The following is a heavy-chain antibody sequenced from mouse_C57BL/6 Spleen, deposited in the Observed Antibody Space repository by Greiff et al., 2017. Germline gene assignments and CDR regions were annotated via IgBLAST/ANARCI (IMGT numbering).Heavy chain of an antibody. Sequence: EVKLVESGPGLVKPSQSLSLTCSVTGYSITSGYYWNWIRQFPGNKLEWMGYISYDGSNNYNPSLKNRISITRDTSKNQFFLKLNSVTTEDTATYYCARVPYYYGSSYRYFDVWGTGTTVTVSS. D-gene: IGHD1-1*01. J-gene: IGHJ1*03. CDR3: ARVPYYYGSSYRYFDV. CDR1: GYSITSGYY. CDR2: ISYDGSN. V-gene: IGHV3-6*01.